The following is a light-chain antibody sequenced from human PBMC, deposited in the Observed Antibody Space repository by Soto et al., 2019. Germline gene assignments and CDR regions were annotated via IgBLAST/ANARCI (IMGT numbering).Light chain of an antibody. Sequence: DIQMTQSPSTLSASVGDRVTITCRASQSISSWLAWYQQKPGKVPKLLIYKAYSLESGVPSRLRGSGSGTEFTLTISSLQPDDFATYYCQQYNSNPLTFGGGTKVEIK. CDR3: QQYNSNPLT. CDR1: QSISSW. V-gene: IGKV1-5*03. CDR2: KAY. J-gene: IGKJ4*01.